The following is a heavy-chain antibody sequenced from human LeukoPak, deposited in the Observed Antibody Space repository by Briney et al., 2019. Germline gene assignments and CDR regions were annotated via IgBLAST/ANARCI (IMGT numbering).Heavy chain of an antibody. CDR1: GYIFTSYG. Sequence: GASVKVSCKASGYIFTSYGISWVRQAPGQGLEWMGWINTYNGNTEYAQKFQGRVTMTTVTSTSTAYMELRSLRSDDTAVYYCARDRTVSNYDFWSGQTYFFDYWGRGTLVTASS. V-gene: IGHV1-18*01. J-gene: IGHJ4*02. CDR2: INTYNGNT. D-gene: IGHD3-3*01. CDR3: ARDRTVSNYDFWSGQTYFFDY.